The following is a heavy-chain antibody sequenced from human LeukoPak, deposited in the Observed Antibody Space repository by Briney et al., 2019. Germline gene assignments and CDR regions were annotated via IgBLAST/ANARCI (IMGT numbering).Heavy chain of an antibody. V-gene: IGHV3-53*04. CDR1: GFTLSSNY. CDR3: ARDSTAEGYFDY. J-gene: IGHJ4*02. CDR2: IYSGGST. Sequence: GGSVTLSCPASGFTLSSNYMSGVGQAPGRGRDGVSVIYSGGSTYYADSVKGRFTISRHNSKNTLYLQMNSLRAEDTAVYYCARDSTAEGYFDYWGQGTLVTVSS.